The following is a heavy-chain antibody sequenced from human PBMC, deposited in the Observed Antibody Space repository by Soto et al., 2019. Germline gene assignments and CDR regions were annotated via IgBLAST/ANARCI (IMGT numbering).Heavy chain of an antibody. CDR3: AKDVSRFGEVINNWFDP. Sequence: GGSLRLSCAASGFTFSSYGMHWVRQAPGKGLEWVAVISYDGSNKYYADSVKGRFTISRDNSKNTLYLQMNSLRAEDTAVYYCAKDVSRFGEVINNWFDPWGQGTLVTVSS. CDR2: ISYDGSNK. V-gene: IGHV3-30*18. D-gene: IGHD3-3*01. J-gene: IGHJ5*02. CDR1: GFTFSSYG.